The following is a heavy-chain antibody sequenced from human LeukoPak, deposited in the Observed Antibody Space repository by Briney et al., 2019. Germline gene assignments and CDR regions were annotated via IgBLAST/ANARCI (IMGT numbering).Heavy chain of an antibody. CDR3: ARLRYYGSGSYLTLFDY. Sequence: PSETLSLTCTVSGGSISSYYWSWIRQPPGKGLEWIEYIYYSGSTNYNPSLKSRVTISVDTSKNQFSLKLSSVTAADTAVYYCARLRYYGSGSYLTLFDYWGQGTLVTVSS. D-gene: IGHD3-10*01. V-gene: IGHV4-59*08. CDR1: GGSISSYY. CDR2: IYYSGST. J-gene: IGHJ4*02.